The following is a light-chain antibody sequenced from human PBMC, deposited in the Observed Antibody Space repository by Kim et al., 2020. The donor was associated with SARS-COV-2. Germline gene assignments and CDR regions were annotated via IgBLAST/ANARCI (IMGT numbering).Light chain of an antibody. V-gene: IGLV1-47*01. CDR3: ATWDDSLNGL. CDR1: TSNIGRYH. J-gene: IGLJ3*02. CDR2: AND. Sequence: QSVVTQSPSASGTPGQRVTISCSGGTSNIGRYHVYWYQHLPGTAPKLLIYANDQRPSGVPDRFSGSKSGTSASLAISGLRSEDEGDYYCATWDDSLNGLFGGGTQLTVL.